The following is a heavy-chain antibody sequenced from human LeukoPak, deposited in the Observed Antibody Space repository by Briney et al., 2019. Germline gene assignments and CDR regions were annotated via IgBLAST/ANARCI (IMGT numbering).Heavy chain of an antibody. Sequence: ASVTVSCKPSGYTFTSYHMHWVRQAPGQGLEWVAIIKSTGDTTVYAQKFQGRVTVTRDTSTSTVYMDLSSLSSEDTAVYYCVREDAHTYYFDFWGPGTLVTVSS. D-gene: IGHD2-2*01. J-gene: IGHJ4*02. CDR2: IKSTGDTT. CDR3: VREDAHTYYFDF. V-gene: IGHV1-46*01. CDR1: GYTFTSYH.